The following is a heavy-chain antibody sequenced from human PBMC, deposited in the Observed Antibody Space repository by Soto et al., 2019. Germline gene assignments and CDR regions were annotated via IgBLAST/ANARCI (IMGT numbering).Heavy chain of an antibody. CDR1: GFTFSSYS. V-gene: IGHV3-48*02. D-gene: IGHD3-16*01. Sequence: GESLKISCAASGFTFSSYSMNWVRQAPGKGLEWVSYISSSSSTIYYADSVKGRFTISRDNAKNSLYLQMNSLRDEDTAVYYCARDLVKSTHKYDYVWGSYHWGQGTLVTVSS. J-gene: IGHJ5*02. CDR2: ISSSSSTI. CDR3: ARDLVKSTHKYDYVWGSYH.